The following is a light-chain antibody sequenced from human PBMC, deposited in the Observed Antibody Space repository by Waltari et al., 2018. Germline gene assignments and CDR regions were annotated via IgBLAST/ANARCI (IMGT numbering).Light chain of an antibody. CDR2: DAS. J-gene: IGKJ4*01. V-gene: IGKV3-11*01. Sequence: VLTQSPATLSLSPGERATLSCRASQNFSNYLAWYQQKPGQAPRLLIYDASKTFTGTPARFSGSGSGTDFTLTIGSLEPDDFAVYYCQQRLNWPVTFGGGTKVEIK. CDR1: QNFSNY. CDR3: QQRLNWPVT.